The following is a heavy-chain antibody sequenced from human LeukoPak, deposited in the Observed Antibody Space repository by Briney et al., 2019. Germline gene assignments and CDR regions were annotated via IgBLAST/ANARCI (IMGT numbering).Heavy chain of an antibody. V-gene: IGHV1-69-2*01. D-gene: IGHD1-26*01. CDR1: GYTLTASY. CDR3: ASVYGATGY. J-gene: IGHJ4*02. Sequence: ASVKISCTVSGYTLTASYMHWVHQAPREGLEWMGLVDPEDSETIYAEKFQGRVTITADTSTDTAYMELSSLRSEDTAVYYCASVYGATGYWGQGTLVTVSS. CDR2: VDPEDSET.